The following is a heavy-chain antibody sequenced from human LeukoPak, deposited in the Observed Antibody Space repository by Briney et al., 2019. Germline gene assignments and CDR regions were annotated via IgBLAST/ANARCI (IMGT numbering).Heavy chain of an antibody. CDR3: AKVVLGGSGSYPLDY. Sequence: PGGSLRLSCAASGFTFSSYWMSWVRQAPGEGLEWVANIKEEGSEKYYVDSVKGRFTNSRDNSNNTLYLQMNTLRAEDTAVYYCAKVVLGGSGSYPLDYWGQGTLVTVSS. J-gene: IGHJ4*02. V-gene: IGHV3-7*02. CDR2: IKEEGSEK. D-gene: IGHD3-10*01. CDR1: GFTFSSYW.